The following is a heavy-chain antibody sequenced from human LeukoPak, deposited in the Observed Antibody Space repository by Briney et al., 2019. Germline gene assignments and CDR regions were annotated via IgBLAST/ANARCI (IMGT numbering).Heavy chain of an antibody. CDR3: ARGSARWFDP. V-gene: IGHV3-64*04. J-gene: IGHJ5*02. Sequence: PGGSLRLPCLASGFTFNLYSMHWVRQAPGKGLEFVSVISSDGVYTYYAYSVKGRFTISRDNAKRSLYLQMNSLRAEDTAVYYCARGSARWFDPWGQGTLVTVSS. CDR2: ISSDGVYT. CDR1: GFTFNLYS.